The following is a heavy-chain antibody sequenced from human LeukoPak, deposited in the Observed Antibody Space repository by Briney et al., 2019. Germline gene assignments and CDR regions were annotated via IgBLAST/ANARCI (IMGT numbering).Heavy chain of an antibody. D-gene: IGHD3-22*01. CDR2: ISSSSSYI. V-gene: IGHV3-21*01. Sequence: GGSLRLSCAASGFTFSSHGMNWVRQAPGKGLEWVSSISSSSSYIYYADSVMGRFTISRDNAKNSLYLQMNSLRAEDTAVYYCAREFGSGYYSRGYFDYWGQGTLVTVSS. J-gene: IGHJ4*02. CDR3: AREFGSGYYSRGYFDY. CDR1: GFTFSSHG.